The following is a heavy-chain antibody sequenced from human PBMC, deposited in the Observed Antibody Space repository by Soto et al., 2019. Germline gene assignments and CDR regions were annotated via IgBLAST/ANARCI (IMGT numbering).Heavy chain of an antibody. CDR2: IYYSGST. CDR3: ARARSGPSYYDFWSGFIYYYGMDV. Sequence: KPSETLSLTCTVSGGSISSYYWSWIRQPPGKGLEWIGYIYYSGSTNYNPSLKSRVTISVDTSKNQFSLKLSSVTAADTAVYYCARARSGPSYYDFWSGFIYYYGMDVWGQGTTVTVSS. D-gene: IGHD3-3*01. CDR1: GGSISSYY. V-gene: IGHV4-59*01. J-gene: IGHJ6*02.